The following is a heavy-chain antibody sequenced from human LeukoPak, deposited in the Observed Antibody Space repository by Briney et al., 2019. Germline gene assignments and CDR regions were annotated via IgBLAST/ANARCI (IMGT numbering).Heavy chain of an antibody. V-gene: IGHV4-39*07. Sequence: SETLSLTCTVSGGSISSSSYYWGWIRQPPGKGLEWIGSIYYSGSTYYNPSLKSRVTMSVDTSKNQFSLKLSSVTAADTAVYYCARDWDTVTTTSGFDPWGQGTLVTVSS. CDR3: ARDWDTVTTTSGFDP. CDR2: IYYSGST. J-gene: IGHJ5*02. D-gene: IGHD4-17*01. CDR1: GGSISSSSYY.